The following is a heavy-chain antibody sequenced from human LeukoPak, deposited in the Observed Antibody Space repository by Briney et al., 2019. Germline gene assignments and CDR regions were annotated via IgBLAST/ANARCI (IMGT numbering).Heavy chain of an antibody. V-gene: IGHV1-2*02. D-gene: IGHD6-19*01. CDR1: GYTFTGYY. CDR3: ARSVYSSGCFDY. CDR2: INPNSGGT. Sequence: GASVKVSCKASGYTFTGYYMHWVRQAPGQGLEWMGWINPNSGGTNYAQKFQGRVTMTRDTSISTAYMEPSRLRSDDTAVYYCARSVYSSGCFDYWGQGTLVTVSS. J-gene: IGHJ4*02.